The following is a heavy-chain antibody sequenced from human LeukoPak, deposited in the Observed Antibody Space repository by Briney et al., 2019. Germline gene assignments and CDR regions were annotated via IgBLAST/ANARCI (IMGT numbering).Heavy chain of an antibody. CDR2: IYYSGST. V-gene: IGHV4-61*01. D-gene: IGHD3-22*01. J-gene: IGHJ1*01. Sequence: SETLSLTCTVSGGSISSSSYYWCWIRQPPGKGLEWIGYIYYSGSTNYNPSLKSRVTISVDTSKNQFSLKLSSVTAADTAVYYCARAGGYYDSSGYYESAVYFQHWGQGTLVTVSS. CDR3: ARAGGYYDSSGYYESAVYFQH. CDR1: GGSISSSSYY.